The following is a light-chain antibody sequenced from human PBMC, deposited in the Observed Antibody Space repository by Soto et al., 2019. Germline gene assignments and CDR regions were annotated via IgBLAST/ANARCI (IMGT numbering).Light chain of an antibody. V-gene: IGKV1-9*01. CDR1: QDINSY. CDR3: QQLHVYPST. CDR2: AGT. J-gene: IGKJ4*01. Sequence: IQFTQSPSSLSASVGDRVTITCRASQDINSYLAWYQQKPGKAPNLLIYAGTSLQSGVPSRFSGSGSGTEFTLTISSLQPEDFATYYCQQLHVYPSTFGGGTKVDIK.